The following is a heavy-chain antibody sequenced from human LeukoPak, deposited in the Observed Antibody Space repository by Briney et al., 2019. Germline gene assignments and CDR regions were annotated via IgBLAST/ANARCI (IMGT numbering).Heavy chain of an antibody. J-gene: IGHJ4*02. CDR3: ARRGYSDPPYYFDY. CDR2: IYYSGST. CDR1: GGSISSSSYY. Sequence: SETLSLTCTVSGGSISSSSYYWGWIRQPPGKGLEWIGSIYYSGSTYYNPSLKSRVTISVDTSKNQFSLELSSVTAADTAVYYCARRGYSDPPYYFDYWGQGTLVTVSS. V-gene: IGHV4-39*01. D-gene: IGHD6-13*01.